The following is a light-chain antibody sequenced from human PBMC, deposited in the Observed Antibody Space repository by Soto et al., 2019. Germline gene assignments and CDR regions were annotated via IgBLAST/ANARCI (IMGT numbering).Light chain of an antibody. CDR2: GAS. Sequence: IELTQSPGTLSLSPGERATLSCRARQSINSRNLVWYQQKPGQAPRLLIYGASNRAIGIPDRFSGSGSGTDVTLTISRLEPEDFALYPCQHYDNPPVTFGGGTKVEIK. J-gene: IGKJ4*01. CDR1: QSINSRN. CDR3: QHYDNPPVT. V-gene: IGKV3-20*01.